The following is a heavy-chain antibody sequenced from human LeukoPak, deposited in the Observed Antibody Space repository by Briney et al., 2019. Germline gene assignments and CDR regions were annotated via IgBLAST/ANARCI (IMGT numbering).Heavy chain of an antibody. J-gene: IGHJ4*02. CDR2: IRYDATNK. V-gene: IGHV3-30*02. D-gene: IGHD5-18*01. CDR3: ASGGGYSYGSSDY. Sequence: GGSLRLSCAASGFTFSNYGMHWVRQAPGKGLEWVAFIRYDATNKYYADSVKGRFTISRDNSKNTLYLQMNSLRAEDTAVYYCASGGGYSYGSSDYWGQGTLVTVSS. CDR1: GFTFSNYG.